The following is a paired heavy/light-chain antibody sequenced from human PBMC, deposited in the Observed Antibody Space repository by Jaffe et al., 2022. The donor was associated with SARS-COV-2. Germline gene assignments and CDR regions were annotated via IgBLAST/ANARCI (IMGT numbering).Heavy chain of an antibody. J-gene: IGHJ6*03. V-gene: IGHV4-39*01. CDR2: IHYSGST. CDR1: GGSISSNWYY. CDR3: ARQPGAPYDYYYYMDA. Sequence: QVQVQESGPGLVEPSETLSLTCTVSGGSISSNWYYWVWIRQPPGKGLEWIGSIHYSGSTYSNPSLKSRVTISVDTSKNQVTLKVSSVTAADTAVYYCARQPGAPYDYYYYMDAWGKGTTVTVSS. D-gene: IGHD3-10*01.
Light chain of an antibody. CDR3: QQYGSSPLT. V-gene: IGKV3-20*01. J-gene: IGKJ1*01. CDR2: GAS. Sequence: EIVLTQSPGTLSLSLGERATLSCRASQSVSRNYLAWYQQKPGRAPRLLIYGASSTATGIPDRFSGSGSGTDFTLTINRLEPEDFAVYYCQQYGSSPLTFGQGTKVEIK. CDR1: QSVSRNY.